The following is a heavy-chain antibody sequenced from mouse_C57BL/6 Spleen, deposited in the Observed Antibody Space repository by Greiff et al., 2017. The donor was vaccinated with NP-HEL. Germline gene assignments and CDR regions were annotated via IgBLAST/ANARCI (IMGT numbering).Heavy chain of an antibody. J-gene: IGHJ4*01. V-gene: IGHV7-3*01. CDR2: IRNKANGYTT. CDR3: ARYSGYGSYAMDY. D-gene: IGHD1-1*01. Sequence: EVQGVESGGGLVQPGGSLSLSCAASGFTFTDYYMSWVRQPPGKALEWLGFIRNKANGYTTEYSASLKGRFTISRDNSQSILYLQMNALRAEDSATYYCARYSGYGSYAMDYWGQGTSVTVSS. CDR1: GFTFTDYY.